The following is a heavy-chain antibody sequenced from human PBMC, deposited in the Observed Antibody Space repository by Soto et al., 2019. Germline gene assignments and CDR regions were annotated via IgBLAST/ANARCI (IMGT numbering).Heavy chain of an antibody. CDR1: GCSISSGGYY. Sequence: SETLSLTCTFSGCSISSGGYYLNWIRQHPGKGLEWIGYIYYSGSTYYNPSLKSRVTISVDTSKNQFSLKLSSVTAADTAVYYYGSGSYYQPHWFDPWGQGTLVTVSS. V-gene: IGHV4-31*03. J-gene: IGHJ5*02. D-gene: IGHD3-10*01. CDR2: IYYSGST. CDR3: GSGSYYQPHWFDP.